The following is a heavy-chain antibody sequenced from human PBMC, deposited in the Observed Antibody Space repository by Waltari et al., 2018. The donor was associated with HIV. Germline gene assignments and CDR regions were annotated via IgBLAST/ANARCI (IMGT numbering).Heavy chain of an antibody. CDR3: AKAYDSSGFQYYFDY. CDR1: GFTFDDYA. V-gene: IGHV3-9*01. J-gene: IGHJ4*02. D-gene: IGHD3-22*01. Sequence: EVQLVESGGDLVQPGRSLRLSWAASGFTFDDYAMHWVRQAPGKGLEWVSGINWNSDNIGYADSVKGRFTISRDHAKNSLYLQMNSLRPEDTALYYCAKAYDSSGFQYYFDYWGQGTLVTVSS. CDR2: INWNSDNI.